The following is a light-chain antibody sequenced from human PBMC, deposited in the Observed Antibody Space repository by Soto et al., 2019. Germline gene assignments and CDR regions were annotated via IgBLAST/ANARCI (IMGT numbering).Light chain of an antibody. Sequence: EIVLTQSPGTLSLSPGXRATLSCRASQSVSSSYLAWYQQKPGQAPRLLIYGASSRATGIPDRFSGSGSGTDFTLTISRLEPEDFAVYYCQQYGSSPDTFGPGTKADIK. CDR1: QSVSSSY. V-gene: IGKV3-20*01. CDR2: GAS. CDR3: QQYGSSPDT. J-gene: IGKJ3*01.